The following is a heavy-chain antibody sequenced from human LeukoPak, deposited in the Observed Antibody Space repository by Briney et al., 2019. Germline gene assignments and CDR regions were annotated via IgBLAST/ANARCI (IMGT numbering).Heavy chain of an antibody. Sequence: PGGSLRLSCAASGFTFSSYAMSWVRQAPGKGLEWVSAISGSGGSTYYADSVKGRFTISRDNSKNTLYLQMNSLRAEDTAVYYCAKDSCSGGSCYCNYWGQGTLVTVSS. CDR3: AKDSCSGGSCYCNY. CDR1: GFTFSSYA. J-gene: IGHJ4*02. CDR2: ISGSGGST. D-gene: IGHD2-15*01. V-gene: IGHV3-23*01.